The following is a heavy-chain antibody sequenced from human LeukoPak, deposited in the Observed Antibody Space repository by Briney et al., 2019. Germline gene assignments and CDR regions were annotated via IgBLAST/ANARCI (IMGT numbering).Heavy chain of an antibody. V-gene: IGHV4-61*02. CDR3: AKSGGYGLIDY. CDR1: GGSISSGSYY. J-gene: IGHJ4*02. Sequence: PSETLSLTCTVSGGSISSGSYYWSWIRQPAGKGLEWIGRIYTSGSTNYNPSLKSRVTISVDTSKNQFSLKLSSVTAADTAMYYCAKSGGYGLIDYWGQGTLVTVSS. CDR2: IYTSGST. D-gene: IGHD1-26*01.